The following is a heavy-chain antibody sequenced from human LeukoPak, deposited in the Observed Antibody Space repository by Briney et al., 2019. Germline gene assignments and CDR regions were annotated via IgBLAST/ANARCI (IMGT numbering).Heavy chain of an antibody. J-gene: IGHJ4*02. D-gene: IGHD1-26*01. CDR3: ATELPRGLLSY. V-gene: IGHV1-24*01. Sequence: GASVTVSCKVSGYTLTELSMHWVRQAPGKGLEWMGSFDFEDGETTYAQKFQGRVTMTEDTPTDTAYMDLRSLRSEDTAVYYCATELPRGLLSYWGQGTLVTVSS. CDR1: GYTLTELS. CDR2: FDFEDGET.